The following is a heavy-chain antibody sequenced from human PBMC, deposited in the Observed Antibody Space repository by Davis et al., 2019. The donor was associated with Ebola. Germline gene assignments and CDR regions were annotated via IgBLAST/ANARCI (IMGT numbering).Heavy chain of an antibody. D-gene: IGHD3-3*01. CDR3: ARGPIIGVVTSTEYGMDV. J-gene: IGHJ6*02. Sequence: ASVKVSCKASGYTFTSSDINWVRQATGQGLEWMGWMNLDTGNTAFADNFQGRVTMTRNTSISTAYMELSSLTSEDTAVYYCARGPIIGVVTSTEYGMDVWGQGTTVTVSS. V-gene: IGHV1-8*01. CDR2: MNLDTGNT. CDR1: GYTFTSSD.